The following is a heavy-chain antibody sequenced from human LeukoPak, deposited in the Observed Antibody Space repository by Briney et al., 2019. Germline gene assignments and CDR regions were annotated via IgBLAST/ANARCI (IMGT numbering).Heavy chain of an antibody. CDR3: ARDGIGAATVEYYFDY. J-gene: IGHJ4*02. V-gene: IGHV3-23*01. Sequence: GGSLRLSCAASGFSFSNYAMSWVRQAPGKGLEWVSVIRGSGDTYYADSVKGRFTISRDNSKNTLYLQMNSLRAEDTAVYYCARDGIGAATVEYYFDYWGQGTLVAVSS. CDR1: GFSFSNYA. D-gene: IGHD2-15*01. CDR2: IRGSGDT.